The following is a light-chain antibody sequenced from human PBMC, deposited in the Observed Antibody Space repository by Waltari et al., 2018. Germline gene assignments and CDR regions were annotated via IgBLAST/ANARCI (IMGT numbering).Light chain of an antibody. CDR2: RAS. Sequence: DIQMTQSHSTLSASVGDRITITCRASHSITIWLAWYQQKPGEAPKLLIFRASSLESGVPSRFSGSGSGTEFTLTISSLQPDDFATYYCQQYNTYPWTFGQGTKVEIK. V-gene: IGKV1-5*03. J-gene: IGKJ1*01. CDR1: HSITIW. CDR3: QQYNTYPWT.